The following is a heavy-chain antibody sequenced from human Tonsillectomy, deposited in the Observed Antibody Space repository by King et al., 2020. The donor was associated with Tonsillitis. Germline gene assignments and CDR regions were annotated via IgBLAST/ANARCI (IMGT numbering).Heavy chain of an antibody. CDR3: ARDGAYYGSGSPLKY. J-gene: IGHJ4*02. V-gene: IGHV3-30-3*01. D-gene: IGHD3-10*01. Sequence: VQLVESGGGVVQPGRSLRLSCAASGFTFSSFAMHWVRQAPDKGLECGAVIFYDGSKTYYADSVKGRFTISRDNSKNISYLQMNSLRPEDTAVYYCARDGAYYGSGSPLKYWGQGTLVTVSS. CDR1: GFTFSSFA. CDR2: IFYDGSKT.